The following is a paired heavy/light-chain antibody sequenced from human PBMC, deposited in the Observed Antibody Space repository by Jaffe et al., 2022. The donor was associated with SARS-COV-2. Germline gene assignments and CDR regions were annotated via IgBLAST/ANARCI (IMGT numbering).Light chain of an antibody. CDR2: DVG. CDR3: SSYTRSNTPYV. J-gene: IGLJ1*01. CDR1: SSDVGAYNY. V-gene: IGLV2-14*03. Sequence: QSALTQPASVSGSPGQSITISCTGTSSDVGAYNYVSWYQQHPGKAPKLILYDVGNRPSGVSNRFSASKSGNTASLTISGLRTEDEAGYYCSSYTRSNTPYVFGTGTKVTVL.
Heavy chain of an antibody. CDR3: AREGQNREVPAKSFDY. V-gene: IGHV1-46*02. D-gene: IGHD2-2*01. CDR1: GFTLNNHY. Sequence: QVQLVQSGAEVKKPGASVKVSCKASGFTLNNHYMHWVRQAPGQGLEWLGQIHPNGRDTFYAQKFQGRVTMTRDTSTSTFYMEVTTLRFEDTAVYFCAREGQNREVPAKSFDYWGQGTLVTVSS. J-gene: IGHJ4*02. CDR2: IHPNGRDT.